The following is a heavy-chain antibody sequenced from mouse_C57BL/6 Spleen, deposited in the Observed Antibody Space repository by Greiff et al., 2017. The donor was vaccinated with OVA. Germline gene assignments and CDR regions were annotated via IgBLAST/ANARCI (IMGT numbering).Heavy chain of an antibody. CDR2: ILPGSGST. CDR1: GYTFTGYW. D-gene: IGHD2-4*01. V-gene: IGHV1-9*01. CDR3: ARRDYDYDVGDYYAMDY. Sequence: QVQLQQSGAELMKPGASVKLSCKATGYTFTGYWIEWVKQRPGHGLEWIGEILPGSGSTNYNEKFKGKATFTADTSSNTAYMQLSSLTTEDSAIYYCARRDYDYDVGDYYAMDYWGQGTSVTVSS. J-gene: IGHJ4*01.